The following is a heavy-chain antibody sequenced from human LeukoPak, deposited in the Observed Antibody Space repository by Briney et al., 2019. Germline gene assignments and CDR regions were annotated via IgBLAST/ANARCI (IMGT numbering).Heavy chain of an antibody. J-gene: IGHJ4*02. Sequence: SETLSLTCTVSGGSISSGGYYWSWIRQHPGKGLEWIGYIYYSGSTYYNPSLKSRVTISVDTSKNQFSLKLSSVTAADTAVYYCARDFVVVPAAMTIWGQGTLVTVSS. CDR2: IYYSGST. CDR1: GGSISSGGYY. D-gene: IGHD2-2*01. V-gene: IGHV4-31*03. CDR3: ARDFVVVPAAMTI.